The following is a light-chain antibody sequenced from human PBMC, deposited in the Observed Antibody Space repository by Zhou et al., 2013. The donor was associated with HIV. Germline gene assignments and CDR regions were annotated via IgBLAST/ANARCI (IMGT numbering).Light chain of an antibody. J-gene: IGKJ2*01. Sequence: EIVLTQSPATLSLSPGERATLSCRASQSIGSNLAWYQQRPGQAPGSSSMVHPPGPAGIPARFSGSGSGTEFTLTISSMQSEDFAVYYCQQNNDRPRTFGQGTKLEIK. CDR1: QSIGSN. V-gene: IGKV3-15*01. CDR2: VHP. CDR3: QQNNDRPRT.